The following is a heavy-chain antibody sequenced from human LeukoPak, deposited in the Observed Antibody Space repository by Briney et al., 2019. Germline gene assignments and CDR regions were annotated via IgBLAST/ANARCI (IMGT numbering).Heavy chain of an antibody. CDR2: INHSGST. J-gene: IGHJ4*02. Sequence: SETLSLTCAVYGGSFSGYYWSWIRQPPGKGLEWIGEINHSGSTNYNPSLKSRVTISVDTSKNQFSLKLSSVTAADTAVYYCARGLRVGGGDCYIDYWGQGTLVTASS. CDR1: GGSFSGYY. D-gene: IGHD2-21*02. CDR3: ARGLRVGGGDCYIDY. V-gene: IGHV4-34*01.